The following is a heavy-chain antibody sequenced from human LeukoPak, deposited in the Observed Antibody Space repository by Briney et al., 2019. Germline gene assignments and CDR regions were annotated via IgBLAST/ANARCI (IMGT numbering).Heavy chain of an antibody. J-gene: IGHJ4*02. CDR1: GGSISSSSYY. V-gene: IGHV4-39*07. CDR3: ARDPDDYGDYDGLDY. CDR2: IYYSGST. Sequence: PSETLSLTCTVSGGSISSSSYYWGWIRQPPGKGLEWIGSIYYSGSTYYNPSLKSRVTISVDTSKNQFSLKLSSVTAADTAVYYCARDPDDYGDYDGLDYWGQGTLVTVSS. D-gene: IGHD4-17*01.